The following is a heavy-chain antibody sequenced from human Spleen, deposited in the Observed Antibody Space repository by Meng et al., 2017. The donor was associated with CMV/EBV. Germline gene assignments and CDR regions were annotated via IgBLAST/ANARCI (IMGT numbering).Heavy chain of an antibody. Sequence: GESLKISCKGSGYSFTTYWIAWVRQMPGKGLEWMGIIYPGDSDIKYSPSFQGHVTISADKSISTAYPQWTSLKASDTAMYYCARLGHCSSTSCRGGGLDVWGQGTTVTVSS. J-gene: IGHJ6*02. CDR3: ARLGHCSSTSCRGGGLDV. D-gene: IGHD2-2*01. CDR2: IYPGDSDI. V-gene: IGHV5-51*01. CDR1: GYSFTTYW.